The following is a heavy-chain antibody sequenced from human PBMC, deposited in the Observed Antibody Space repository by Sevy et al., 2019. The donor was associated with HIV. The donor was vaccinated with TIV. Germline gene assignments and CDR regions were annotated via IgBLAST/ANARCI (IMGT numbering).Heavy chain of an antibody. CDR2: ISYDGSNK. CDR3: AREHSGGYYDFWNGYPRDYGMDV. J-gene: IGHJ6*02. CDR1: GFTFSSYA. V-gene: IGHV3-30-3*01. D-gene: IGHD3-3*01. Sequence: GGSLRLSCAASGFTFSSYAMHWVRQAPGKGLEWVAVISYDGSNKYYADSVKGRFTISRDNSKNTLYRKMNSLRAEDTAVYYGAREHSGGYYDFWNGYPRDYGMDVWGQGTTVTVSS.